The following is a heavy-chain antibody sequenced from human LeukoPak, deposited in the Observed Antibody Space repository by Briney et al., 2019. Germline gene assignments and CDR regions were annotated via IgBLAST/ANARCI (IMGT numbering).Heavy chain of an antibody. CDR1: GYTFTSYD. CDR3: ARDRDDYGDYGGQGWFDP. J-gene: IGHJ5*02. D-gene: IGHD4-17*01. V-gene: IGHV1-18*01. CDR2: ISAYNGNT. Sequence: GASVKVSCKASGYTFTSYDINWVRQATGQGLEWMGWISAYNGNTNYAQKLQGRVTMTTDTSTSTAYMELRSLRSDDTAVYYCARDRDDYGDYGGQGWFDPWGQGTLVTVSS.